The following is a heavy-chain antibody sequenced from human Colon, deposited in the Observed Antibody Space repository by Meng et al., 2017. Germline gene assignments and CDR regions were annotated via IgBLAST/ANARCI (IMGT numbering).Heavy chain of an antibody. J-gene: IGHJ4*02. V-gene: IGHV4-4*02. D-gene: IGHD3-10*01. Sequence: QGQLRESGPGLVKPSGALSPPCAFSGCSTSSNYWGTWVRQPPGKGLEWIGEINHSGSTSYVPSLKSRITISVDKSNNLLSLKLNSVTAADTAMYYCARRNTRNSGGGNNYWGQGTLVTVSS. CDR3: ARRNTRNSGGGNNY. CDR2: INHSGST. CDR1: GCSTSSNYW.